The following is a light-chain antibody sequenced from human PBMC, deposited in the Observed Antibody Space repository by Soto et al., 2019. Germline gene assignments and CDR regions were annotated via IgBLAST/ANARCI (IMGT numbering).Light chain of an antibody. CDR2: GAS. CDR1: QSFNSIY. CDR3: QQYHNWPPIT. J-gene: IGKJ5*01. V-gene: IGKV3-15*01. Sequence: EIVLTQSPGTLSLSPGERATLSCRASQSFNSIYLAWYQQKPGQAPRLLIYGASTRATGIPARFSGSGSGTEFTLTISSLQSEDFAVYYCQQYHNWPPITFGQGTRLEIK.